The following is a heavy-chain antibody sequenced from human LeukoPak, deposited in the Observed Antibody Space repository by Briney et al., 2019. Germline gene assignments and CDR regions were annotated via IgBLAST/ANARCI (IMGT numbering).Heavy chain of an antibody. D-gene: IGHD2-2*01. J-gene: IGHJ4*02. V-gene: IGHV1-2*02. CDR2: INPNSGGT. Sequence: ASVKVSCTASGYTFTGYYMHWVRQAPGQGLEWMGWINPNSGGTNYAQKFQGRVTMTRDTSISTAYMELSRLRSDDTAVYYCARDPGEIVVVPAAKNPPDYWGQGTLVTVSS. CDR3: ARDPGEIVVVPAAKNPPDY. CDR1: GYTFTGYY.